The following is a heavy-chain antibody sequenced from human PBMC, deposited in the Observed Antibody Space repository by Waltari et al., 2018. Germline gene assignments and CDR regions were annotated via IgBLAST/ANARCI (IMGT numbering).Heavy chain of an antibody. CDR3: ARERVLTGCDAFDI. CDR2: ITTSGDTI. CDR1: GFTFSDYE. J-gene: IGHJ3*02. Sequence: EVQLVESGGDLVQPGGSLRLSCAASGFTFSDYEMNWVRQAPGKGLEWLSYITTSGDTIYYADSVKGRFTMSRDNAKNSLYLQMNSLRAEDTAVYYCARERVLTGCDAFDIWGQGTMVTVSS. V-gene: IGHV3-48*03. D-gene: IGHD3-9*01.